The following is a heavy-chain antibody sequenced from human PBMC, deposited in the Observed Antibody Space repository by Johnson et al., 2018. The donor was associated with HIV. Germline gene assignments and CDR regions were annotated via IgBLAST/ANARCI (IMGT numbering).Heavy chain of an antibody. V-gene: IGHV3-9*01. CDR1: GFTFDDYA. J-gene: IGHJ3*02. D-gene: IGHD3-22*01. Sequence: VQLVESGGGLVQPGRSLRLSCAASGFTFDDYAMHWVRQAPGKGLEWVSGINLNGGSIGYADSVKGRFTISRDNAKNSLYLQMNSLRAEETALYYCTTFIYDSSGEDAFDIWGQGTMVTVSS. CDR3: TTFIYDSSGEDAFDI. CDR2: INLNGGSI.